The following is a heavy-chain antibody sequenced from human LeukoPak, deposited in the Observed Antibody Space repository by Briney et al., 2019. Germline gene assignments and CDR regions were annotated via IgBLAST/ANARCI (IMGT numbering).Heavy chain of an antibody. D-gene: IGHD3-10*01. J-gene: IGHJ5*02. CDR3: AKEGTPQVSTWYDL. CDR2: ISYEGGTQ. Sequence: GMSLRLSCAASGVTLSPYGMHWVRQAPGKGLEWVAVISYEGGTQHYADSVKGRFIVSRDNPRNTLYLQMNILRTEDTAVYYCAKEGTPQVSTWYDLWGQGTQVIVSS. V-gene: IGHV3-30*18. CDR1: GVTLSPYG.